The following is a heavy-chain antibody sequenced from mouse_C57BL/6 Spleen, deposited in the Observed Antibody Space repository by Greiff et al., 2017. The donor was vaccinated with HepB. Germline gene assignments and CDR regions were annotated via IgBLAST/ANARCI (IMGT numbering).Heavy chain of an antibody. CDR3: ARPYYSNPFDY. CDR1: GYAFSSYW. J-gene: IGHJ2*01. Sequence: VKLQESGAELVKPGASVKISCKASGYAFSSYWMNWVKQRPGKGLEWIGQIYPGDGDTNYNGKFKGKATLTADKSSSTAYMQLSSLTSEDSAVYFCARPYYSNPFDYWGQGTTLTVSS. V-gene: IGHV1-80*01. D-gene: IGHD2-5*01. CDR2: IYPGDGDT.